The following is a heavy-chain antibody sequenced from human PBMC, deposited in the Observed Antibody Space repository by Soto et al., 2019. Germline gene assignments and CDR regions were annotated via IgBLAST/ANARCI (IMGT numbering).Heavy chain of an antibody. Sequence: EVQLVQSGAEVKKPGESLKISCKVSGYFFTTYWIAWLRPMPGKGLEWMGIIYPGDSDTRYSPSFQGQVTISADKSISTAYLHWSSLKASDIAMYYCARGARGYRALDYWGQGTLVTVSS. D-gene: IGHD2-2*01. CDR2: IYPGDSDT. CDR1: GYFFTTYW. J-gene: IGHJ4*02. V-gene: IGHV5-51*03. CDR3: ARGARGYRALDY.